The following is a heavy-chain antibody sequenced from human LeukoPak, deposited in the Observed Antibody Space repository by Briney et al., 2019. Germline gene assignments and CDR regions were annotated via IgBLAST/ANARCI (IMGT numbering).Heavy chain of an antibody. CDR1: GLTFSSYA. J-gene: IGHJ4*02. D-gene: IGHD3-16*02. CDR2: ISGSSGHT. Sequence: GGSLRLSCAASGLTFSSYAMSWVRQAPGKGLEWVSAISGSSGHTYYADSVKGRFTISRDNSKNTLYLQMNSLRAEDTAVYYCATAPLTFGGVIVYPMSNYWGQGTLVTVSS. V-gene: IGHV3-23*01. CDR3: ATAPLTFGGVIVYPMSNY.